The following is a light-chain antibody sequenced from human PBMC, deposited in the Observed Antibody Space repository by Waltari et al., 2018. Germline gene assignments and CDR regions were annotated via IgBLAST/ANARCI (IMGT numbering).Light chain of an antibody. CDR2: WAS. V-gene: IGKV4-1*01. J-gene: IGKJ2*01. Sequence: DIVMTQSPDSLAVSLGEKATINCKSNQSLLYNSNNKNYLAWYQQKPGQPLKLCFYWASSRESGVPDRFSGSGSGTDFTLTIGSLQAEDVAVYYCQQYYTAPYTFGQGTKLEIK. CDR3: QQYYTAPYT. CDR1: QSLLYNSNNKNY.